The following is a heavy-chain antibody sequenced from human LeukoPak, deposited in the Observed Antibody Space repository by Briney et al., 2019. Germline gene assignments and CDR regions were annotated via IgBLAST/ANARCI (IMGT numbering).Heavy chain of an antibody. D-gene: IGHD2-15*01. CDR3: VKSPLNLGYCSGGSCHYFDY. CDR1: GFTFSSYG. V-gene: IGHV3-30*18. Sequence: GGSLRLSCAASGFTFSSYGMHWVRQAPGKGLEWMAVISYDGSNKYYADSVKGRFTISRDNSKNTLYLQMNSLRAEDTAVYYCVKSPLNLGYCSGGSCHYFDYWGQGTLVTVSS. J-gene: IGHJ4*02. CDR2: ISYDGSNK.